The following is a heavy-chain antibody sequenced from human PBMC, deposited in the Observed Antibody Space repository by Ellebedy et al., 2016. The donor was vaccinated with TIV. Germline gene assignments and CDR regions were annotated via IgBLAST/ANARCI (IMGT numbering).Heavy chain of an antibody. J-gene: IGHJ5*02. CDR2: ESYRSTWIY. Sequence: SQTLSLTCAISGDRVSNNGVTWNWLRPYPSRGLEWLGRESYRSTWIYNYAVSVKGRITINPDSYNNQLSLHLNSVTPEDTAVYYCARQPRGYSHGNNNCFDTWGQGTLVTVSS. V-gene: IGHV6-1*01. D-gene: IGHD5-18*01. CDR3: ARQPRGYSHGNNNCFDT. CDR1: GDRVSNNGVT.